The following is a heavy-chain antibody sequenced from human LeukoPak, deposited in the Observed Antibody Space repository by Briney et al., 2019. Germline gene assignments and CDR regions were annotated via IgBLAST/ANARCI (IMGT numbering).Heavy chain of an antibody. CDR3: ARSPGADSSGYYYYYYYMDV. CDR1: GGSISSYY. CDR2: IYTSGST. Sequence: SETLSLTCTVSGGSISSYYWSWIRQPAGKGLEWIGRIYTSGSTNYNPSLKSRVTMSVDTSKNQFSLKLSSVTAADTAVYYCARSPGADSSGYYYYYYYMDVWGKGTTVTVSS. J-gene: IGHJ6*03. D-gene: IGHD3-22*01. V-gene: IGHV4-4*07.